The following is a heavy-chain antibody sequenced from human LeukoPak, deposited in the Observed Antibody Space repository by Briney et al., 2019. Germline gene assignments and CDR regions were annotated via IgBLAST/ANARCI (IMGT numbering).Heavy chain of an antibody. Sequence: GGSLRLSCAASGFTFDDYAMHWVRQAPGKGLEWVSGISWNSGSIGYADSVKGRFTISRDNAKNSLYLQMNSLRAEDTALYYCAKEAMIVVGGAFDIWGQGTMVTVSS. J-gene: IGHJ3*02. CDR2: ISWNSGSI. D-gene: IGHD3-22*01. CDR1: GFTFDDYA. V-gene: IGHV3-9*01. CDR3: AKEAMIVVGGAFDI.